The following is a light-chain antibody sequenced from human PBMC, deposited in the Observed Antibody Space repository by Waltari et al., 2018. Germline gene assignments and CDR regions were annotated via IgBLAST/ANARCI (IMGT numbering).Light chain of an antibody. CDR1: QSVLYSFNNKNF. CDR2: WAS. J-gene: IGKJ2*01. CDR3: QQYHSTPYT. Sequence: DIVMTQSPDSLAVSLGERATINCKSSQSVLYSFNNKNFLSWYQQKQGQPPKLLIYWASTRESGVPERFSGSGSGADFTLTISSLQAEDVAVYYCQQYHSTPYTFGQGTKLEIK. V-gene: IGKV4-1*01.